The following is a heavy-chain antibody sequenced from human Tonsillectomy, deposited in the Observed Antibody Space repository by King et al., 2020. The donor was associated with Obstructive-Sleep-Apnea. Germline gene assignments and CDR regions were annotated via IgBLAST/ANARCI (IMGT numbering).Heavy chain of an antibody. D-gene: IGHD3-9*01. V-gene: IGHV3-23*04. CDR1: GFTFSSYA. Sequence: VQLVESGGGLVQPGGSLTLSCAASGFTFSSYAMSWVRQAPGKGLEWVSAIGGSGSSTYYADSVKGRFTISRENSKNTLYLQMNSLRAEDTAVYYCAKYHYDILTGYYRGFFDYWGQGTLVTVSS. J-gene: IGHJ4*02. CDR3: AKYHYDILTGYYRGFFDY. CDR2: IGGSGSST.